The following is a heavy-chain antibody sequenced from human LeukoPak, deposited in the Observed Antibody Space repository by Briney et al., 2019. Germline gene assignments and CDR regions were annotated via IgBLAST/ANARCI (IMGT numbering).Heavy chain of an antibody. D-gene: IGHD3-22*01. CDR2: IWYDGSNK. CDR1: GFTFSSYG. CDR3: AHEYYYDSSGYQE. J-gene: IGHJ4*02. V-gene: IGHV3-30*02. Sequence: PGGSLRLSCAASGFTFSSYGMHWVRQAPGPGLEWVAVIWYDGSNKYYADSVKGRFPISRDNSKNTLYLQMNSLRAEDTAVYYCAHEYYYDSSGYQEWGQGTLVTVSS.